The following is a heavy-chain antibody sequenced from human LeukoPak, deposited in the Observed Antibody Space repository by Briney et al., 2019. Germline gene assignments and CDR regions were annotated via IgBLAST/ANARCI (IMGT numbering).Heavy chain of an antibody. CDR1: GGSFSGYY. CDR3: ARGVPAAIRSWRPWFDP. Sequence: SETLSLTCAVYGGSFSGYYWSWIRQPPGKGLEWIGEINHSGSTNYNPSLKSRVTISVDTSKNQFSLKLSSVTAADTAVYYCARGVPAAIRSWRPWFDPWGQGTLVTVSS. D-gene: IGHD2-2*02. CDR2: INHSGST. V-gene: IGHV4-34*01. J-gene: IGHJ5*02.